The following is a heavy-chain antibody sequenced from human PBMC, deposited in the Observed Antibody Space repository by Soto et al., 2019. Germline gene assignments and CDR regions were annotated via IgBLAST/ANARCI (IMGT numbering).Heavy chain of an antibody. Sequence: PSETLSLTCAVYGGSFSGHYWSWIRQPPGKGLEWIGEINHSGGTSYNPSLKSRVTISVDTSKSQFSLKLSSVTAADTAVYYCARDRQGNYYDSTPRAFDIWGQGXMVTV. CDR1: GGSFSGHY. J-gene: IGHJ3*02. CDR2: INHSGGT. CDR3: ARDRQGNYYDSTPRAFDI. V-gene: IGHV4-34*01. D-gene: IGHD3-22*01.